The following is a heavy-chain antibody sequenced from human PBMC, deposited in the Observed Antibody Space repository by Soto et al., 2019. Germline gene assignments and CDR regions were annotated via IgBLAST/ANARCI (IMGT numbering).Heavy chain of an antibody. V-gene: IGHV1-69*13. D-gene: IGHD3-10*01. CDR2: IIPIFGTA. CDR3: ARIQYGAGSFDY. J-gene: IGHJ4*02. Sequence: GASVKVSCKASGGTFSRYNISWVRQAPGQGLEWMGGIIPIFGTANYAQKFQGRVTITADESTSTAYMELSSLRSEDTAVYYCARIQYGAGSFDYWGQGTLVTVSS. CDR1: GGTFSRYN.